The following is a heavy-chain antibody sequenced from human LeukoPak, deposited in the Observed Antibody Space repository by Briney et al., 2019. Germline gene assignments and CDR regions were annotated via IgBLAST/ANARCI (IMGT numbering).Heavy chain of an antibody. CDR1: GFTFSSYG. J-gene: IGHJ4*02. CDR2: ISYDGSNE. CDR3: ARDYPGWYGTYYFDY. V-gene: IGHV3-30*03. Sequence: GGSLRLSCAASGFTFSSYGMHWVRQAPGKGLEWVAVISYDGSNEYYADSVKGRFTISRDNAKNSLYLQMNSLRAEDTAVYYCARDYPGWYGTYYFDYWGQGTLVTASS. D-gene: IGHD6-19*01.